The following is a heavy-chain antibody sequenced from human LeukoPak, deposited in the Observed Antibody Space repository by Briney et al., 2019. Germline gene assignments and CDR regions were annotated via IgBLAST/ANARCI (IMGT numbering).Heavy chain of an antibody. D-gene: IGHD2-15*01. V-gene: IGHV3-48*01. Sequence: PGGSLRLSCTASGFTFSTYSMTWVRQAPGKGLEWVSYISSSSSTIDYVDSVKGRFTISRDNAKNSLSLQMNSLRAEDTAVYYCAGAIGYCSDGSCYHFFDYWGQGTLVTVSS. CDR1: GFTFSTYS. CDR3: AGAIGYCSDGSCYHFFDY. J-gene: IGHJ4*02. CDR2: ISSSSSTI.